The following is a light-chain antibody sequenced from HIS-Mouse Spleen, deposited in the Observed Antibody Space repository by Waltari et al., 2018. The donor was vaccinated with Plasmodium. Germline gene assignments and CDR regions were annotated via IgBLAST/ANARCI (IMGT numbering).Light chain of an antibody. V-gene: IGLV2-11*01. CDR3: CSYAGSYTWV. Sequence: QSALTQPRSVSGSPGQSVTISCTGTSSDVGGYNYVSWYQQHPGKAPKLMIYDVSKRPSGVPDRFSGSKSGNTASLIISGLQAEDEADYYCCSYAGSYTWVFGGGTK. CDR1: SSDVGGYNY. J-gene: IGLJ3*02. CDR2: DVS.